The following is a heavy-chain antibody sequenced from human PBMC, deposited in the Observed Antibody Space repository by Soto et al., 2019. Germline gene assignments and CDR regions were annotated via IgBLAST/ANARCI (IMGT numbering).Heavy chain of an antibody. V-gene: IGHV4-4*02. Sequence: SETLSLTCGVSGGTVASSHWWSWVRQSPGGGLEWIGNVYHTGDTNFNPSLQSRVTISVDKSNNQFSLRLNSLTAADTAVYFCAREIVTAGGNNYFDPWGPGTLVTVS. D-gene: IGHD2-21*02. J-gene: IGHJ5*02. CDR3: AREIVTAGGNNYFDP. CDR2: VYHTGDT. CDR1: GGTVASSHW.